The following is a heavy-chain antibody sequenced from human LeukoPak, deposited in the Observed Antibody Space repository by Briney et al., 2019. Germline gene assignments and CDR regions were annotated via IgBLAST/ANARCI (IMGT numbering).Heavy chain of an antibody. CDR3: ARAHIVVVTAFDY. Sequence: PSETLSLTCTVSGGSISSNSYYWGWIRQPPGKGLEWIGSIYYSGGTYYNPSLESRVTMSVDRSKNQFSLKLNSVSAADTAVHYCARAHIVVVTAFDYWGQGTLVTVSS. CDR2: IYYSGGT. J-gene: IGHJ4*02. CDR1: GGSISSNSYY. D-gene: IGHD2-21*02. V-gene: IGHV4-39*01.